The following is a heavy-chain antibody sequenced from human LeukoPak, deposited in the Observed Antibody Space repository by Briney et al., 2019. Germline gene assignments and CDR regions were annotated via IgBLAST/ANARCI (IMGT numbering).Heavy chain of an antibody. J-gene: IGHJ6*02. D-gene: IGHD3-3*01. CDR2: INHSGST. V-gene: IGHV4-34*01. CDR3: ARDRDFWSGSYYYGMDV. Sequence: SETLSLTCAVYGGSLSGYYWSWIRQPPGKGLEWIGEINHSGSTNYNPSLKSRVTISVDTPKNQFSLKVTSVTAADTAVYYCARDRDFWSGSYYYGMDVWGQGTTVTVS. CDR1: GGSLSGYY.